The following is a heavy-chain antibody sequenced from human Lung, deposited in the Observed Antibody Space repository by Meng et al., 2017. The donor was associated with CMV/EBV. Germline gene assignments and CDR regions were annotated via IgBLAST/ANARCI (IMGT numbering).Heavy chain of an antibody. CDR1: GFTFDDYA. V-gene: IGHV3-43D*04. D-gene: IGHD3-22*01. CDR3: AKDNDYDSSGYYFDY. J-gene: IGHJ4*02. CDR2: ITWDGMST. Sequence: LXXAVSGFTFDDYAMHWVRQAPGKGLEWVSLITWDGMSTYYADSVKGRFIISRDNSKNFLYLEMHSLRAEDSAFYYCAKDNDYDSSGYYFDYWGQGXLVTVSS.